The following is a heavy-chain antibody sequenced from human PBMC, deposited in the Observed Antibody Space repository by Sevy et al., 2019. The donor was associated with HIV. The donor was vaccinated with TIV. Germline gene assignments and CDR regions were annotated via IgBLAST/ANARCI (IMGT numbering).Heavy chain of an antibody. CDR1: GFTFSSYW. Sequence: GSLRLSCAASGFTFSSYWMSWVRQAPGKGLEWVANIKQDGSEKYYVDSVKGRFTISRDNAKNLLYLQMNSLGAEDTAVYYCARGGGNRRRGFDYWGQGTLVTVSS. CDR3: ARGGGNRRRGFDY. V-gene: IGHV3-7*01. CDR2: IKQDGSEK. J-gene: IGHJ4*02. D-gene: IGHD2-15*01.